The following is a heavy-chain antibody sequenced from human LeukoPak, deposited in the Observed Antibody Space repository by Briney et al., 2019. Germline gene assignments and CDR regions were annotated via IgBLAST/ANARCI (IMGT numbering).Heavy chain of an antibody. CDR3: AREFRVDSSGYYYFPSYS. Sequence: ASVKVSCKASGYTFTGYYMHWVRQAPGQGLEWMGWISGYNGNTNYAQKLRGRVTMTTDTSTSIAYMELRSLRSDDTAVYYCAREFRVDSSGYYYFPSYSWGQGTLVTVSS. CDR2: ISGYNGNT. V-gene: IGHV1-18*04. J-gene: IGHJ5*02. CDR1: GYTFTGYY. D-gene: IGHD3-22*01.